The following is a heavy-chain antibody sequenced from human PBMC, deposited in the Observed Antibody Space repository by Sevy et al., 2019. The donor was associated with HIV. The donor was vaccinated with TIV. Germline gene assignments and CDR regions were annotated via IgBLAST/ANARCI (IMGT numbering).Heavy chain of an antibody. CDR3: ARLSGYCSSTSCSDFDY. J-gene: IGHJ4*02. Sequence: GGSLRLSCAASGFTFSSYWMSWVRQAPGKGLEWVANIKQAGSEKYYVDSVKGTLTISRDNANNSLYLQMNSLRAEDTAVYYCARLSGYCSSTSCSDFDYWGQGTLVTVSS. V-gene: IGHV3-7*01. CDR2: IKQAGSEK. D-gene: IGHD2-2*01. CDR1: GFTFSSYW.